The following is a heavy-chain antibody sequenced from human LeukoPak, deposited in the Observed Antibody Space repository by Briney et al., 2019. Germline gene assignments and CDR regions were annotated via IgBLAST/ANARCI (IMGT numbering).Heavy chain of an antibody. CDR3: ASGRYYYDSSGYYPLGY. Sequence: SETLSLTCTVSGGSISSYYWSWIRQPPGKGLEWIGYIYYSGSTNYNPSLKSRVTISVDTSKNQFSLKLSSVTAADTAVYYCASGRYYYDSSGYYPLGYWGQGTLVTVSS. CDR1: GGSISSYY. V-gene: IGHV4-59*01. D-gene: IGHD3-22*01. J-gene: IGHJ4*02. CDR2: IYYSGST.